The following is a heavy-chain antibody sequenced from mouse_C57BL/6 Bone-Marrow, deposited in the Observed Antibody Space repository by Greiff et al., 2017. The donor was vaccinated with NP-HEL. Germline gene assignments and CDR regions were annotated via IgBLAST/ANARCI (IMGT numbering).Heavy chain of an antibody. CDR1: GFTFSSYT. V-gene: IGHV5-9*01. Sequence: EVQLVESGGGLVKPGGSLKLSCAASGFTFSSYTMSWVRQTPEKRLEWVATISGGGNTYYPDSVKGRFTISRDNAKNTLYLQMSSLRSEDTALYYCARQYDYDAYWYFDVWGTGTTVTVSS. D-gene: IGHD2-4*01. CDR3: ARQYDYDAYWYFDV. J-gene: IGHJ1*03. CDR2: ISGGGNT.